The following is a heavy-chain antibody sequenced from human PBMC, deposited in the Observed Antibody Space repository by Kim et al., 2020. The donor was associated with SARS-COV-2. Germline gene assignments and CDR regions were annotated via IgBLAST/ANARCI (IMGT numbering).Heavy chain of an antibody. D-gene: IGHD3-9*01. V-gene: IGHV3-23*01. Sequence: GGSLRLSCAASGFTFSSYAMSWVRQAPGKGLEWVPAISGSGGSTYYADSVKGRFTISRDNSKNTLYLQMNSLRAEDMAVYYCAKALTTPLLRYFDWSPLWLDAFDIWGQGTMVTVSS. J-gene: IGHJ3*02. CDR2: ISGSGGST. CDR1: GFTFSSYA. CDR3: AKALTTPLLRYFDWSPLWLDAFDI.